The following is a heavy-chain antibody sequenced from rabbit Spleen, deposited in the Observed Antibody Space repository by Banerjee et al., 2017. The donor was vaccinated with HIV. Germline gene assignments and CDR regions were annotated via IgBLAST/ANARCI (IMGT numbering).Heavy chain of an antibody. Sequence: LEESGGGLVKPEGSLTLTCKASGFSFSNKEVMCWFRQAPGKGLEWIACINAYTGKPVYASWAKGRFTISRTSSTTVTLQMTSLTAADTATYFCVRDQAGDADYGPYYLNLRGQGTLVTVS. CDR2: INAYTGKP. CDR3: VRDQAGDADYGPYYLNL. J-gene: IGHJ4*01. D-gene: IGHD2-1*01. V-gene: IGHV1S45*01. CDR1: GFSFSNKEV.